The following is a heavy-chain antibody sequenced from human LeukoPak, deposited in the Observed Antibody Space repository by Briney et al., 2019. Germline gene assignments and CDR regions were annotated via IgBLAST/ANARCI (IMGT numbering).Heavy chain of an antibody. CDR2: VNAGNGDT. CDR1: GYTFTAYA. CDR3: ARDRGGTGDFDY. Sequence: ASVKVSCKASGYTFTAYAMHWVRRAPGQRLEWMGWVNAGNGDTKYSQKFQGRVTIARDTSASTAYMELSSLRSEDTAVYYCARDRGGTGDFDYWGQGTLVTVSS. V-gene: IGHV1-3*01. J-gene: IGHJ4*02. D-gene: IGHD1-1*01.